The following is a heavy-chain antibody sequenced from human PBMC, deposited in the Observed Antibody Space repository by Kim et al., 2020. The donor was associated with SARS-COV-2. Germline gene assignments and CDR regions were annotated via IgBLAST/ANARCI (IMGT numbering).Heavy chain of an antibody. Sequence: GGSLRLSCAASGFTFSNAWMSWVRQAPGKGLEWVARIKTQTDGGTIDYAAPVKGRFTISRDDSKNTVYLQMNSLRSEDTAVYSCTTDWNGGYWGQGTLVT. CDR2: IKTQTDGGTI. D-gene: IGHD1-1*01. CDR1: GFTFSNAW. V-gene: IGHV3-15*01. CDR3: TTDWNGGY. J-gene: IGHJ4*02.